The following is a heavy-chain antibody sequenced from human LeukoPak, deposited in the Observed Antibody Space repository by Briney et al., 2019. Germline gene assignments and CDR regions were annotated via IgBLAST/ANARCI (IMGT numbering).Heavy chain of an antibody. D-gene: IGHD4-17*01. CDR1: GFTIDDYA. V-gene: IGHV3-43*02. J-gene: IGHJ4*02. CDR3: AKEEFGPDYGLDY. CDR2: ISGDGGST. Sequence: QTGGSLRRSCAASGFTIDDYARHWVRQAPGKGLEWVSLISGDGGSTYYADSVKGRFTISRDNSKNSLYLQMNSLRTEDTALYYCAKEEFGPDYGLDYWGQGSLVTVSS.